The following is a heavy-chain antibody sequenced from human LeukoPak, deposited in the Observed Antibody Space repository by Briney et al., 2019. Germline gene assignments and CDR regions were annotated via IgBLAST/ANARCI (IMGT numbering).Heavy chain of an antibody. V-gene: IGHV4-4*07. CDR3: ARSEYVTFDY. CDR1: GGPIGTFY. D-gene: IGHD3-16*01. Sequence: PSETLSLTCSVSGGPIGTFYWNWIRQPAGKGLEWIGRIWSSGTTNYNPFLKSRVTMSLDTSKNQVSLNLISVTAADTALYYCARSEYVTFDYWGRGTVVIVSS. CDR2: IWSSGTT. J-gene: IGHJ4*02.